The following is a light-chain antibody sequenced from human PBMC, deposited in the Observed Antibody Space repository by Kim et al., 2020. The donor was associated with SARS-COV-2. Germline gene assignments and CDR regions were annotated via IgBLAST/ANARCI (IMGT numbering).Light chain of an antibody. CDR3: QQYNDWLT. CDR2: GAS. Sequence: EIVMTQSPATLSVSPGERATLSCRASQSISSNLAWYQQKPGQTPRLLIYGASTRVTGIPARFSGSGSGTEFTLTISSLQSEDFAVYYCQQYNDWLTFGGGTKLEI. J-gene: IGKJ4*01. CDR1: QSISSN. V-gene: IGKV3-15*01.